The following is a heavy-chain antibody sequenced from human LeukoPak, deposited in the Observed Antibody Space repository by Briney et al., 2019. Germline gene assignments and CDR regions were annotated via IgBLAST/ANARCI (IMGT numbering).Heavy chain of an antibody. D-gene: IGHD2-15*01. J-gene: IGHJ5*02. CDR3: ARLWVVAANWFDP. CDR2: INPNSGDT. Sequence: ASVKVSCKASGYTFTGYHMHWVRQAPGQGLEWMGRINPNSGDTNYAQNFQGRVTMTRDTSISTAYMELSRLRSDDTAVYYCARLWVVAANWFDPWGQGTLVTVSS. V-gene: IGHV1-2*06. CDR1: GYTFTGYH.